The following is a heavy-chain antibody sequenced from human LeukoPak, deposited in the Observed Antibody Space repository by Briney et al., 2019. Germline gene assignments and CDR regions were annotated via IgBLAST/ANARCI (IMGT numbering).Heavy chain of an antibody. CDR2: IKQDGSAK. Sequence: GGSLRLSCTASGFTFSNAWMNWVRQAPGKGLEWVANIKQDGSAKYYVDSVKGRFTISRDNAKNSLYLQMNSLGAEGTAVYYCARTIREQWLTIDYWGQGTLVTFSS. V-gene: IGHV3-7*04. D-gene: IGHD6-19*01. CDR3: ARTIREQWLTIDY. J-gene: IGHJ4*02. CDR1: GFTFSNAW.